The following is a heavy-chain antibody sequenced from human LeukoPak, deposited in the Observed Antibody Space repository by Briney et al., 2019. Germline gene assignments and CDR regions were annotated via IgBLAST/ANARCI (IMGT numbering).Heavy chain of an antibody. J-gene: IGHJ4*02. D-gene: IGHD2-21*01. Sequence: ASVKVACKASGYTFSNYDINWVRQAAGQGPEWMGWMNPNSGDTDYVEKFRGRVTMTRNTATNTAYMELSSLRSDDTAVCYCARSGFGGDVYFDYWGQGALVTVSS. V-gene: IGHV1-8*01. CDR1: GYTFSNYD. CDR3: ARSGFGGDVYFDY. CDR2: MNPNSGDT.